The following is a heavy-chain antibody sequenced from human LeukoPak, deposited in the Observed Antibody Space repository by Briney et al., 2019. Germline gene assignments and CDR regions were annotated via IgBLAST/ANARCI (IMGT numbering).Heavy chain of an antibody. V-gene: IGHV1-18*01. CDR3: AREGSAVDIYNWFDP. J-gene: IGHJ5*02. CDR1: GYTFTSYG. D-gene: IGHD5-12*01. Sequence: ASVKVSCKSSGYTFTSYGISWVRQAPGQGLEWMGWISTYNGNTKYAQKFQGRVTMTTDTSTTTAYMELRSLRSDDTAVYYCAREGSAVDIYNWFDPWGQGTLVTVSS. CDR2: ISTYNGNT.